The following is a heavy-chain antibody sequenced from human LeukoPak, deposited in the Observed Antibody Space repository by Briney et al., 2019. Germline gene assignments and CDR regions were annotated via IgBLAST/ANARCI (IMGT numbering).Heavy chain of an antibody. Sequence: SETLSLTCTVSGGSISSSSYYWGWIRQPPGKGLEWIGSIYYSGSTYYNPSLKSRVTISVDTSKNQFSLKLSSVTAADTAVYYCARRGREIVVAEVFDYWGQGTLVTVSS. CDR1: GGSISSSSYY. CDR3: ARRGREIVVAEVFDY. J-gene: IGHJ4*02. CDR2: IYYSGST. D-gene: IGHD3-22*01. V-gene: IGHV4-39*01.